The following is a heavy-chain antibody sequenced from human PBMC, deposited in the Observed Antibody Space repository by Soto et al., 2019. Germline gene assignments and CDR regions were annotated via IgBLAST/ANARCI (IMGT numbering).Heavy chain of an antibody. V-gene: IGHV2-5*01. J-gene: IGHJ4*02. CDR2: IFWNDDE. D-gene: IGHD3-16*01. CDR1: GFSLTTYGVG. CDR3: VHTGHSYDPFVY. Sequence: GSGPTLVNPTQTLTLTCTFSGFSLTTYGVGVGWIRQPPGKALEWLALIFWNDDERYSPSLKSRLTITKDTSKNHVVFTMTNMDPVDTATYFCVHTGHSYDPFVYWGRGTLLTVSS.